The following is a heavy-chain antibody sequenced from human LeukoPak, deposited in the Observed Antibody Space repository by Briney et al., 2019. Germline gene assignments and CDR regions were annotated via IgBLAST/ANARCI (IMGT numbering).Heavy chain of an antibody. CDR1: GGSISSYY. CDR3: ARGGSITMVRGVIFDY. Sequence: SETLSLTCTVSGGSISSYYWSWIRQPPGKGLEWIGYIYYSGSTNYNPSLKSRVTISVDTSKNQFSLKLSSVTAADTAVYYCARGGSITMVRGVIFDYWGQGTLVTVSS. CDR2: IYYSGST. D-gene: IGHD3-10*01. V-gene: IGHV4-59*01. J-gene: IGHJ4*02.